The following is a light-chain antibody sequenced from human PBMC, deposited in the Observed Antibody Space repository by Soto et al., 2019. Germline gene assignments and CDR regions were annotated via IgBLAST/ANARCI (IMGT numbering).Light chain of an antibody. Sequence: DIQMTQSPSSLSSSVGDRVTITCRASQSISSYLNWYQQKPGKAPKLLIYAASSLQSGVPSRFSGSGSGTDFPLTISSLQPEDFATYYCQQSYSTPLCTFGHGTKVDIK. CDR1: QSISSY. J-gene: IGKJ3*01. V-gene: IGKV1-39*01. CDR2: AAS. CDR3: QQSYSTPLCT.